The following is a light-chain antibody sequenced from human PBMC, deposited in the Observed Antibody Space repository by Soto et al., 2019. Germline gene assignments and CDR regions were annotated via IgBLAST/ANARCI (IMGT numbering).Light chain of an antibody. J-gene: IGLJ2*01. CDR1: SSNIGSNT. CDR3: AAWDDSLNAVV. Sequence: QPVLTQPPSASGTPGQRVTISCSGSSSNIGSNTVNWYQQLPGTAPKLLIYSNNQRPSGVPDRFSGSKSGTSASLAIRGLQAENEADYYCAAWDDSLNAVVFGGRTKLTVL. V-gene: IGLV1-44*01. CDR2: SNN.